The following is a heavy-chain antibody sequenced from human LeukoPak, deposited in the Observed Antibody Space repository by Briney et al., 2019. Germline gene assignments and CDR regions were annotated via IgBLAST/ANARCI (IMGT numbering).Heavy chain of an antibody. CDR2: VKHDGSEK. J-gene: IGHJ4*02. CDR3: ARVAYYYDFS. CDR1: GFTFSSYA. D-gene: IGHD3-22*01. V-gene: IGHV3-7*01. Sequence: GGSLRLSCAASGFTFSSYAMSWVRQAPGKGLEWVANVKHDGSEKYYLDSVKGRFTISRDNTDNLLYLQMNSLRVEDTAVYFCARVAYYYDFSGGQGTLVTVSS.